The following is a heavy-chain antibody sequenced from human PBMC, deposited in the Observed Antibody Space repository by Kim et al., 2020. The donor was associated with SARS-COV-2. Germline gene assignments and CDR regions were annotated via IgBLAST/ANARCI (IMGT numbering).Heavy chain of an antibody. D-gene: IGHD2-15*01. CDR1: GASIRSSY. Sequence: SETLSLTCSVSGASIRSSYWTWIRQPPGKGLEWIGYLSHVGSTHYCPSLKSRVTIVADTSKNQFSLRLTSVTAADTAFYYCADGGGGAGGLWGQGPL. J-gene: IGHJ1*01. CDR3: ADGGGGAGGL. V-gene: IGHV4-59*13. CDR2: LSHVGST.